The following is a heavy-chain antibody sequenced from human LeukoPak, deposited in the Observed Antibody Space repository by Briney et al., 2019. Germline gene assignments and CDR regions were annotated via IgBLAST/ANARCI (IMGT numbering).Heavy chain of an antibody. D-gene: IGHD6-13*01. CDR3: AKDLSSSWQATFDP. V-gene: IGHV3-23*01. Sequence: GGSPRLSCAASGFTFSSYAMSWVRQAPGKGLEWVSAISGSGGSTYYADSVKGRFTISRDNSKNTLYLQMNSLRAEDTAVYYCAKDLSSSWQATFDPWGQGTLVTVSS. CDR2: ISGSGGST. J-gene: IGHJ5*02. CDR1: GFTFSSYA.